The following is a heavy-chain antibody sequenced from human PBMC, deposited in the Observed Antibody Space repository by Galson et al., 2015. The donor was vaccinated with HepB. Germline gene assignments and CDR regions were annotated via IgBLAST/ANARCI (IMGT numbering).Heavy chain of an antibody. CDR2: IYYAGST. D-gene: IGHD5-24*01. J-gene: IGHJ5*02. CDR3: ARMARKAGWFDT. Sequence: TLSLTCSVSGYSVTTGGFFWAWIRHHPRQGLEWIGHIYYAGSTSYNPSLETRVSISVDTSNNQFSLNLTSVTAADSAVYFCARMARKAGWFDTWGQGTLVTASA. CDR1: GYSVTTGGFF. V-gene: IGHV4-31*03.